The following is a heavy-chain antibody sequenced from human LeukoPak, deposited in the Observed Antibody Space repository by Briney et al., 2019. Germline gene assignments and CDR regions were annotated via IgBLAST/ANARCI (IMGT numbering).Heavy chain of an antibody. Sequence: ASVKVSCKASGYTFASYGISWVRQAPGQGLEWMGWISAYNGNTNYAQKLQGRVTMTTDTSTSTAYMKLRSLRSDDTAVYYCAKDDYDILTGFDPWGQGTLVTVSS. J-gene: IGHJ5*02. D-gene: IGHD3-9*01. CDR1: GYTFASYG. CDR2: ISAYNGNT. CDR3: AKDDYDILTGFDP. V-gene: IGHV1-18*01.